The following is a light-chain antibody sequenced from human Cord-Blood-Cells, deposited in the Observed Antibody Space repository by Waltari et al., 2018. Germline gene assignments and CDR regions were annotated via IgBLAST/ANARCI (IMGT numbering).Light chain of an antibody. J-gene: IGLJ3*02. Sequence: QSALTQPASGSGSPGQSITIPCTGTSSDVGSYNLLSWYQQHPGKAPKLMIYEGSKRPSGVSNRFSGSKSGNTASLTISGLQAEDEADYYCCSYAGSSTWVFGGGTKLTVL. CDR2: EGS. V-gene: IGLV2-23*01. CDR3: CSYAGSSTWV. CDR1: SSDVGSYNL.